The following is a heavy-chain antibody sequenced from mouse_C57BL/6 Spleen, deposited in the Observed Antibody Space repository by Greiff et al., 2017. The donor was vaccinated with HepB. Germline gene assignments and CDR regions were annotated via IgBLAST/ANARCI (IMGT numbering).Heavy chain of an antibody. J-gene: IGHJ4*01. V-gene: IGHV1-9*01. CDR3: ARSRYYSKRDYYAMDY. D-gene: IGHD2-5*01. CDR2: ILPGSGST. CDR1: GYTFTGYW. Sequence: QVQLQQSGAELMKPGASVKLSCKATGYTFTGYWIEWVKQRPGHGLEWIGEILPGSGSTNYNEKFKGKATFTADTSSNTAYMQLSSLTTEDSAIYYCARSRYYSKRDYYAMDYWGQGTSVTVSS.